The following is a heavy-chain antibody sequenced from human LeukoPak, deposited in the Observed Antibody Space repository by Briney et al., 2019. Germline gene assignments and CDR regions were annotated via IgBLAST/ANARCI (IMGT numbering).Heavy chain of an antibody. J-gene: IGHJ4*02. CDR2: INTDETRT. V-gene: IGHV3-74*01. Sequence: GGSLRLSCTASGFTFSSYWMHWVRQAPGKGLLWVSRINTDETRTNYADSVKGRFTISRDNAKNTLYLHMDSLKAEDTAVYYCARGLLTQSTVTLGYWGQGTLVTVSS. D-gene: IGHD4-17*01. CDR3: ARGLLTQSTVTLGY. CDR1: GFTFSSYW.